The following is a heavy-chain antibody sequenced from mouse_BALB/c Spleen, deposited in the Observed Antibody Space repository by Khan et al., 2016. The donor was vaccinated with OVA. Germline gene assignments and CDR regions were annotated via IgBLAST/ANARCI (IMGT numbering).Heavy chain of an antibody. Sequence: EVKLEESGGGLVQPGGSMKLSCVASGFTFSNYWMNWVRQSPEKGLEWVAEIRLKSDDYVKHYAESVKGRFTIASDDSNSSVYLQMNNLIAEDTGIYYCWILLWGQGTPLTVSS. J-gene: IGHJ2*01. V-gene: IGHV6-6*02. CDR1: GFTFSNYW. CDR2: IRLKSDDYVK. CDR3: WILL.